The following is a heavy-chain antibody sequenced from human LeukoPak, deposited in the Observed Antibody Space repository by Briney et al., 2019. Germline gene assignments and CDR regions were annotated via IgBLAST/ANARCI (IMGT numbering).Heavy chain of an antibody. CDR1: GFTFSSYG. CDR2: ISSSSSTI. J-gene: IGHJ4*02. V-gene: IGHV3-48*04. Sequence: SGGSLRLSCAASGFTFSSYGMHWVRQAPGKGLEWVSYISSSSSTIYYADSVKGRFTISRDNAKNSLYLQMNSLRAEDTAVYYCASTVAYWGQGTLVTVSS. CDR3: ASTVAY.